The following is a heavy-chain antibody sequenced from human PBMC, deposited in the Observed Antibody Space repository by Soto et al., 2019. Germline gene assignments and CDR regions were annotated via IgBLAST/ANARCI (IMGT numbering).Heavy chain of an antibody. Sequence: GGSLRLSCAASGFSFRTYGMHWVRQAPGKGLEWVAVISNDGSNTYYADSVKGRFTISRDNSKNTLYLQMNSLRAEDTAMYYCAKDYKSPAYRSSYFDYWGRGTLVTVSS. CDR1: GFSFRTYG. D-gene: IGHD6-6*01. V-gene: IGHV3-30*18. CDR2: ISNDGSNT. J-gene: IGHJ4*02. CDR3: AKDYKSPAYRSSYFDY.